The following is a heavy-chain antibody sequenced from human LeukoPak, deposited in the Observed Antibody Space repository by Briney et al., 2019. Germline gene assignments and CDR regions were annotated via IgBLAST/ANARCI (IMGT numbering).Heavy chain of an antibody. CDR2: IYYSGST. CDR1: GGSISSSSYY. V-gene: IGHV4-39*01. CDR3: ARLYESRLVDY. Sequence: SETLSLTCTVSGGSISSSSYYWDWIRQPPGKGLEWIGSIYYSGSTYYNPSLKSRVTISVDTSKNQFSLKLSSVTAADTAVYYCARLYESRLVDYWGQGTLVTVSS. D-gene: IGHD5/OR15-5a*01. J-gene: IGHJ4*02.